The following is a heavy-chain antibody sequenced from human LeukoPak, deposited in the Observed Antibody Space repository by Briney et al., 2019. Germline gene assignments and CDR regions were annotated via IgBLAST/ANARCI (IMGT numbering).Heavy chain of an antibody. CDR2: IYPGDSDT. Sequence: HGESLNISCKGSGYSFTSYWIGWVRQMPGKGLEWMGIIYPGDSDTRYSPSFQGQVTISADKSISTAYLQWSSLKASDTAMYYCARLSLSGYDSLTHFDYWGQGTLVTVSS. D-gene: IGHD5-12*01. V-gene: IGHV5-51*01. J-gene: IGHJ4*02. CDR3: ARLSLSGYDSLTHFDY. CDR1: GYSFTSYW.